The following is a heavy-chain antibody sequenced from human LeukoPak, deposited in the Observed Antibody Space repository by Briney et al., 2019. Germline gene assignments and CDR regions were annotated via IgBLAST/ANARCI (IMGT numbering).Heavy chain of an antibody. CDR2: INPSGGST. D-gene: IGHD3-3*01. CDR3: ARDKGITIFGLAKYYFDY. J-gene: IGHJ4*02. CDR1: GYTFTSYY. V-gene: IGHV1-46*01. Sequence: ASVKVSCKASGYTFTSYYMHWVRQAPGQGLEWMGIINPSGGSTSYAQKFQGRVTMTRDTSTSTVYMELSSLRSEDTAVYYCARDKGITIFGLAKYYFDYWGQGTLVTVSS.